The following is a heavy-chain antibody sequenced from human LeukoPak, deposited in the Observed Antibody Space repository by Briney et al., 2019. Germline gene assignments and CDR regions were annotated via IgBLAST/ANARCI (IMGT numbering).Heavy chain of an antibody. D-gene: IGHD6-13*01. CDR3: ARAGMYSSSWRFDY. Sequence: SETLSLTCTVSGGSISSYYWSWIRQPPGKGLEWIGRIYTSGSTNYNPSLKSRVTMSVDTSKNQFSLKLSSVTAADTAVYYCARAGMYSSSWRFDYWGQGTLVTVSP. CDR1: GGSISSYY. V-gene: IGHV4-4*07. CDR2: IYTSGST. J-gene: IGHJ4*02.